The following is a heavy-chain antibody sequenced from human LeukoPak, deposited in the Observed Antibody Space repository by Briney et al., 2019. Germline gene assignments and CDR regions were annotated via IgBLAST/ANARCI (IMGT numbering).Heavy chain of an antibody. CDR2: IWYDGSNK. V-gene: IGHV3-33*01. J-gene: IGHJ4*02. Sequence: GRSLRLSCAASGFSFSTYAMHWVRQAPGKGLEWVAVIWYDGSNKYYADSVKGRFTISRDNSKNTLYLQMNSLRAEDTAVYYCARGGDIVVVPAAILDYWGQGTLVTVSS. D-gene: IGHD2-2*01. CDR3: ARGGDIVVVPAAILDY. CDR1: GFSFSTYA.